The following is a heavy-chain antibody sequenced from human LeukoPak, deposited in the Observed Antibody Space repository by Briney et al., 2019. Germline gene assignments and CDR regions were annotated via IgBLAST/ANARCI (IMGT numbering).Heavy chain of an antibody. CDR2: ISGSGGST. Sequence: GGSLRLSCAASGFTFSSYAMSWVRQAPGKGLEWVSAISGSGGSTYYADSVKGRFTISRDNSKNTLYLQMNSLRAEDTAVYYCAKDRGYSYGSGKYYFDYWGQGTLVTVSS. V-gene: IGHV3-23*01. D-gene: IGHD5-18*01. J-gene: IGHJ4*02. CDR1: GFTFSSYA. CDR3: AKDRGYSYGSGKYYFDY.